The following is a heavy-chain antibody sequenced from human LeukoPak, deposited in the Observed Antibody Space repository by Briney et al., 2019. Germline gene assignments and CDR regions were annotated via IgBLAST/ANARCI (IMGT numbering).Heavy chain of an antibody. J-gene: IGHJ4*02. V-gene: IGHV4-59*01. CDR2: IYYSGNT. Sequence: SETLSLTCTVSGGSISSYYWNWIRQPPGKGLEWIAYIYYSGNTNYNPSLKSRVTISVDTSKNQFSLKLSSVTAADTAVYYCARDVGATPGYFDYWGQGTLVTVSS. CDR1: GGSISSYY. CDR3: ARDVGATPGYFDY. D-gene: IGHD1-26*01.